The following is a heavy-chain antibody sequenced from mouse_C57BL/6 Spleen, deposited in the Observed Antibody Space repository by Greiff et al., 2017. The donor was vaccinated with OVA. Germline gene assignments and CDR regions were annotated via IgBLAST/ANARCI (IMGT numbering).Heavy chain of an antibody. CDR2: INPSSGYT. CDR3: ARGDYVFV. D-gene: IGHD2-4*01. J-gene: IGHJ1*03. CDR1: GYTFTSYT. V-gene: IGHV1-4*01. Sequence: VQVVESGAELARPGASVKMSCKASGYTFTSYTMHWVKQRPGQGLEWIGYINPSSGYTKYNQKFKDKATLTADKSSSTAYMQLSSLTSEDSAVYYCARGDYVFVWGTGTTVTVSS.